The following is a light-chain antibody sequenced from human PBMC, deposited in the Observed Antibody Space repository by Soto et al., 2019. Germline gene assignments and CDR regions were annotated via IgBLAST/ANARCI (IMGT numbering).Light chain of an antibody. Sequence: QSVLTQPASVSGSPGQSITISCTGISNDVGTYNLVSWYQHHPGKAPKLIIYEASKRPSGVPTRFSGSKSGNTASLTISGLHAEDEADYYCCSYGRSVVFGGGTQLTVL. J-gene: IGLJ2*01. V-gene: IGLV2-23*01. CDR3: CSYGRSVV. CDR2: EAS. CDR1: SNDVGTYNL.